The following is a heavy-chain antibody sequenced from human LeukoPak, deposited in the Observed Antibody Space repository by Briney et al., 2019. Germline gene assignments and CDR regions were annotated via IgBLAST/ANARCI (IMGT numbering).Heavy chain of an antibody. V-gene: IGHV3-7*01. Sequence: GGSLRLSCVVSGFTFSSYSMIWVRQAPGNGLQWVANMKKDGSETNYVDSVKGRFTISRDNEKNSLYLQMNSLRAEDTAVYYCGRHRSGSGTYFIDYWGQGPLVSVSS. D-gene: IGHD3-10*01. CDR2: MKKDGSET. CDR3: GRHRSGSGTYFIDY. CDR1: GFTFSSYS. J-gene: IGHJ4*02.